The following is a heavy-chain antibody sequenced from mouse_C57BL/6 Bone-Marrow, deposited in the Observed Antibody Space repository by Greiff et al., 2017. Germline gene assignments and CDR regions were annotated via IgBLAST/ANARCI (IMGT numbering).Heavy chain of an antibody. D-gene: IGHD1-3*01. CDR1: GFTFSDYY. J-gene: IGHJ2*01. CDR2: INYDGSST. Sequence: EVQLVESEGGLVQPGSSMKLSCTASGFTFSDYYMAWVRPVPEQGLEWVANINYDGSSTYYLDSLKSRFIISRDNAKNILYLQMSSLKSEDTATYYCARYKDYFDYWGQGTTLTVSS. V-gene: IGHV5-16*01. CDR3: ARYKDYFDY.